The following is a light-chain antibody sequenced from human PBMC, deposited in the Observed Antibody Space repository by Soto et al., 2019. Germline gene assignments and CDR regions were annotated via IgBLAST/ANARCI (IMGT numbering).Light chain of an antibody. CDR2: DVS. Sequence: QSVLTQPASVSGSPGQSITISCIGTSSDVEGYNFVSCYQHHPAEAPKLIIFDVSHRPSGISTRFSGSKSGNTASLTISGLQAEDEADYYCSSYRIRSPPDYVFGTGTKVTVL. J-gene: IGLJ1*01. CDR1: SSDVEGYNF. V-gene: IGLV2-14*03. CDR3: SSYRIRSPPDYV.